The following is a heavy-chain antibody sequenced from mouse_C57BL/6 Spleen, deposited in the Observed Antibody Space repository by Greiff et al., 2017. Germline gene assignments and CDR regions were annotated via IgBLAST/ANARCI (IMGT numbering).Heavy chain of an antibody. D-gene: IGHD1-1*01. V-gene: IGHV1-50*01. CDR1: GYTFTSYW. CDR2: IDPSDSYT. CDR3: ARHYGTSYYAMDY. Sequence: QVQLQQPGAELVKPGASVKLSCKASGYTFTSYWMQWVKQRPGQGLEWIGEIDPSDSYTNYNQKFKGKATLTVDTSSSTAYMQLSSLTSEDSAVYYCARHYGTSYYAMDYWGQGTSVTVSS. J-gene: IGHJ4*01.